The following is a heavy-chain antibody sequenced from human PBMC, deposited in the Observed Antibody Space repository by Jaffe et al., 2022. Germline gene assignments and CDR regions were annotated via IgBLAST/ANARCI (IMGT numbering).Heavy chain of an antibody. Sequence: QVQLQESGPGLVKPSETLSLTCTVSGGSISSYYWSWIRQPPGKGLEWIGYIYYSGSTNYNPSLKSRVTISVDTSKNQFSLKLSSVTAADTAVYYCARVERGLGFDYWGQGTLVTVSS. CDR2: IYYSGST. CDR3: ARVERGLGFDY. CDR1: GGSISSYY. V-gene: IGHV4-59*01. D-gene: IGHD1-1*01. J-gene: IGHJ4*02.